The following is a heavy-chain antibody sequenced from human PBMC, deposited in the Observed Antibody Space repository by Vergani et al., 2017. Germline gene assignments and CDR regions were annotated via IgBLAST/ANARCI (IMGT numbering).Heavy chain of an antibody. J-gene: IGHJ3*02. D-gene: IGHD6-6*01. V-gene: IGHV3-9*01. CDR1: GFTFDDYA. Sequence: EVQLVESGGGLVQPGRSLRLSCAASGFTFDDYAMHWVRQAPGKGLEWVSGISWNSGSIGYADSVKGRFTISRDNAKNSLYLQMNSLRPEDTALYYCAKVVSWEYSSSLGGAFDIWGQGTMVTVSS. CDR3: AKVVSWEYSSSLGGAFDI. CDR2: ISWNSGSI.